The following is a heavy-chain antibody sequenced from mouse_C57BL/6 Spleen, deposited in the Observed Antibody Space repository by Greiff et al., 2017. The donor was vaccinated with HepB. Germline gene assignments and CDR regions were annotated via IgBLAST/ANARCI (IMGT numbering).Heavy chain of an antibody. J-gene: IGHJ1*03. Sequence: QVQLKESGPELVKPGASVKISCKASGYAFSSSWMNWVKQRPGKGLEWIGRIYPGDGDTNYNGKFKGKATLTADKSSSTAYMQLSSLTSEDSAVYFCARSRYFDVWGTGTTVTVSS. V-gene: IGHV1-82*01. CDR2: IYPGDGDT. CDR1: GYAFSSSW. CDR3: ARSRYFDV.